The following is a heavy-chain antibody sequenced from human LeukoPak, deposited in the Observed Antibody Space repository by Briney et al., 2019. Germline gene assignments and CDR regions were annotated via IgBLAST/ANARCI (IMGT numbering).Heavy chain of an antibody. D-gene: IGHD6-13*01. CDR3: AKGRSSWSLNWFDP. CDR1: GVTFDYYA. Sequence: GGSLRLSCAASGVTFDYYAMHWVRQAPGKGLEWVSGISWNSGSIGYADSVKGRFTISRDNAKNSLYLQMNSLRAEDTALYYCAKGRSSWSLNWFDPWGQGTLVTVSS. J-gene: IGHJ5*02. CDR2: ISWNSGSI. V-gene: IGHV3-9*01.